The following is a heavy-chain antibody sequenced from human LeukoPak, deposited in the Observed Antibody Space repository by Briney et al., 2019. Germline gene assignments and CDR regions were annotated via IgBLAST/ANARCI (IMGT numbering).Heavy chain of an antibody. CDR3: TKTDFWSGYYDY. J-gene: IGHJ4*02. CDR1: GFTFSGSA. V-gene: IGHV3-73*01. D-gene: IGHD3-3*01. Sequence: PGGSLRLSCAASGFTFSGSAMHWVRQASGKGLEWVGRIRGKANTYATAYAASVKGRFTISRDDSKNTAYLQMNSLKTDDTAVYYCTKTDFWSGYYDYWGQGTLVTVSS. CDR2: IRGKANTYAT.